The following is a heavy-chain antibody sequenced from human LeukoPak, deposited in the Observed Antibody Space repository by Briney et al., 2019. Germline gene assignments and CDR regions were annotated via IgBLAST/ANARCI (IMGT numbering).Heavy chain of an antibody. D-gene: IGHD3-10*02. CDR3: ATAGLLFGEYLFDY. CDR2: INHSAIT. J-gene: IGHJ4*02. Sequence: SETLSLTCAVYGGSFSDYYLSWIRQPPGNGLEWIGEINHSAITNYNPSLKIRVTISVDTSKNQFSLRLSSVPAADTTVYYCATAGLLFGEYLFDYWGQGTLVTVSS. V-gene: IGHV4-34*01. CDR1: GGSFSDYY.